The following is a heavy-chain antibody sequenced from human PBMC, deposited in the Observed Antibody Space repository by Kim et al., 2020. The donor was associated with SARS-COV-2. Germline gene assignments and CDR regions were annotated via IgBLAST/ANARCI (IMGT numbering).Heavy chain of an antibody. CDR2: IIPILGIA. V-gene: IGHV1-69*04. Sequence: SVKVSCKASGGTFSSYAISWVRQAPGQGLEWMGRIIPILGIANYAQKFQGRVTITADKSTSTAYMELSSLRSEDTAVYYCARVPSLIGYYGMDVWGQGTTVTVSS. CDR3: ARVPSLIGYYGMDV. D-gene: IGHD3-9*01. J-gene: IGHJ6*02. CDR1: GGTFSSYA.